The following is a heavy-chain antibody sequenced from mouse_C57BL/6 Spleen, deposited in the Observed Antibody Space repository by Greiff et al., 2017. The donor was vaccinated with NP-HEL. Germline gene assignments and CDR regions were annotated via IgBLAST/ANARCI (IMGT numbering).Heavy chain of an antibody. Sequence: DVKLQESGPGMVKPSQSLSLTCTVTGYSITSGYDWHWIRHFPGNKLEWMGYISYSGSTNYNPSLKSRISITHDTSKNHFFLKLNSVTTEDTATYYCARVDYVSRYAMDYWGQGTSVTVSS. J-gene: IGHJ4*01. CDR1: GYSITSGYD. CDR3: ARVDYVSRYAMDY. D-gene: IGHD1-1*01. CDR2: ISYSGST. V-gene: IGHV3-1*01.